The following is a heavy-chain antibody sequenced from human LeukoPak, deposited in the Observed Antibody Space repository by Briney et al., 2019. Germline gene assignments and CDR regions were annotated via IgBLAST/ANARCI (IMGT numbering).Heavy chain of an antibody. CDR3: AKGNDILSGYYHY. CDR2: VSGSGGST. V-gene: IGHV3-23*01. D-gene: IGHD3-9*01. CDR1: GFTFSNYA. J-gene: IGHJ4*02. Sequence: PGGSLSLSCAVSGFTFSNYAMNWVRQAPGKGLEWVSVVSGSGGSTYYADSVKGRFAISRDNSKNTLYLQMNSLRAEDTAVYYCAKGNDILSGYYHYWGQGTLVTVSS.